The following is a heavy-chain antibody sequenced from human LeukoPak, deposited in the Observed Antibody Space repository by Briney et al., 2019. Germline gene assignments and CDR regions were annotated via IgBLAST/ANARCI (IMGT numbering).Heavy chain of an antibody. CDR1: GGSISSYY. CDR2: IYNSGNT. J-gene: IGHJ3*02. CDR3: ARYRAFDI. V-gene: IGHV4-59*01. Sequence: SETLSLTCTVSGGSISSYYWSWIRQPPGEGLEWIGYIYNSGNTNYNPSLKSRVTISVDTSKNQFSLKLTSVTAADTAVYYCARYRAFDIWGRGTLVTVSS.